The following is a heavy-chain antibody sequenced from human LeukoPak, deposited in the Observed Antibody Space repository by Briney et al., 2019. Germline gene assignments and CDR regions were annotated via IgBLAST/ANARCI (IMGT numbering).Heavy chain of an antibody. CDR1: GFTISFYW. CDR2: INQVASEK. CDR3: VRDGGYYGPDS. J-gene: IGHJ4*02. Sequence: GGSLRLACAASGFTISFYWMSWVRQAPGKGLEWVANINQVASEKNYVDSVKGRFTIARDNAKNSLYLQMNSVRAEDTAMYYCVRDGGYYGPDSWGQGALVSVSS. V-gene: IGHV3-7*04. D-gene: IGHD3-10*01.